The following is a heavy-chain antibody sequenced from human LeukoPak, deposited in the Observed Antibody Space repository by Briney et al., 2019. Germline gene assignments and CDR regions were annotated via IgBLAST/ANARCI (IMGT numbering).Heavy chain of an antibody. CDR3: ARIPAYRITIFGVVLSSNWFDP. D-gene: IGHD3-3*01. V-gene: IGHV4-4*07. CDR1: GGSISSYY. Sequence: SETLSLTCTVSGGSISSYYWSWIRQPAGKGLEWIGRIYTSGSTNYNPSLKSRVTMSVDTSKNQFSLKLSSVTAADTAVYYCARIPAYRITIFGVVLSSNWFDPWGQGTLVTVSS. CDR2: IYTSGST. J-gene: IGHJ5*02.